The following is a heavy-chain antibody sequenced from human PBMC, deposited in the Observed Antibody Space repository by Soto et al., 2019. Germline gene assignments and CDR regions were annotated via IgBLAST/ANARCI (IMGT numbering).Heavy chain of an antibody. V-gene: IGHV5-10-1*01. Sequence: GESLKISCKGSGYSFAGYWITWVRQKPGKGLEWMGRIDPSDSQTYYSPSFRGHVTISVTKSITTVFLQWSSLRASDTAMYYCARQIYDSDTGPNFQYYFDSWGQGSPVTVS. D-gene: IGHD3-22*01. CDR2: IDPSDSQT. J-gene: IGHJ4*02. CDR3: ARQIYDSDTGPNFQYYFDS. CDR1: GYSFAGYW.